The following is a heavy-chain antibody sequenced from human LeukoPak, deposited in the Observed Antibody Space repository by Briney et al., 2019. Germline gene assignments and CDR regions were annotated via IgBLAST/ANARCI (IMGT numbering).Heavy chain of an antibody. CDR3: AREFGGVNRFDP. CDR2: IHSGGST. D-gene: IGHD3-3*01. V-gene: IGHV4-4*07. Sequence: KPSETLSLTCAVSGGSINSYYWTWIRQAAGKEPEWIGRIHSGGSTNYNLSLKSRVTMSVDTSENHFSLKLTSVTAADTAIYYCAREFGGVNRFDPWGQGILVTVSS. J-gene: IGHJ5*02. CDR1: GGSINSYY.